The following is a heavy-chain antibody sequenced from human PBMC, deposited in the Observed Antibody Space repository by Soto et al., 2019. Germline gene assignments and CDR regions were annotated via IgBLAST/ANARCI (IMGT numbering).Heavy chain of an antibody. Sequence: QVQLVESGGGVVQPGRSLRLSCAASGFTFSSYGMHWVRQAPGKGLEWVAVIWYDGSNKYYADSVKGRFTISRDNSKNTLYLQMNSLIAEDTAVYYCARDREQWLEHHDAFDIWGQGTMVTVSS. CDR3: ARDREQWLEHHDAFDI. CDR1: GFTFSSYG. J-gene: IGHJ3*02. D-gene: IGHD6-19*01. CDR2: IWYDGSNK. V-gene: IGHV3-33*01.